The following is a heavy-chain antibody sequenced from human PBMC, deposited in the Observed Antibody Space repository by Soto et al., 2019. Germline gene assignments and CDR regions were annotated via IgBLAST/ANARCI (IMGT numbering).Heavy chain of an antibody. V-gene: IGHV3-30*18. D-gene: IGHD6-6*01. J-gene: IGHJ5*02. Sequence: GGSLRLSCAASGFTFSSYGMHWVRQAPGKGLEWVAVISHDGSNKYYADSVKGRFTISRDNSKNTLYLQMNSLRAEDTAVYYCAKDGRIAALNRPFTFDPWGQGTLVTVSS. CDR2: ISHDGSNK. CDR1: GFTFSSYG. CDR3: AKDGRIAALNRPFTFDP.